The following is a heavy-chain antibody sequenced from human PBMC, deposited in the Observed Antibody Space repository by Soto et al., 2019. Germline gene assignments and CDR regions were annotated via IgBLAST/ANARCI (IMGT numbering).Heavy chain of an antibody. CDR3: ARGRGWRDY. CDR1: GYTFTNYD. J-gene: IGHJ4*02. CDR2: MDPKSGNT. Sequence: QVQLVQSGAEVKKPGASVKVSCKASGYTFTNYDINWVRQAPGQGLEWMGWMDPKSGNTDYAQKFQGRVTITRNPSISTAYLEVSSLSSEDTAVYFCARGRGWRDYWGQGTLVTVSS. D-gene: IGHD2-15*01. V-gene: IGHV1-8*01.